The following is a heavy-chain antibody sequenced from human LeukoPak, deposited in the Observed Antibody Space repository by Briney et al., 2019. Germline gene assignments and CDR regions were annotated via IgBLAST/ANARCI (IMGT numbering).Heavy chain of an antibody. J-gene: IGHJ4*02. CDR1: GFTFSSYA. CDR2: ISNSGGST. D-gene: IGHD3-22*01. V-gene: IGHV3-23*01. Sequence: GGSLRLSCAASGFTFSSYAMSWVRRAPGKGLEWASAISNSGGSTYYADSVKGRFTISRDNSKNTLYLQMNSLRAEDTAVYYCAKDRYYDSSGYYPYYFDYWGQGTLVTVSS. CDR3: AKDRYYDSSGYYPYYFDY.